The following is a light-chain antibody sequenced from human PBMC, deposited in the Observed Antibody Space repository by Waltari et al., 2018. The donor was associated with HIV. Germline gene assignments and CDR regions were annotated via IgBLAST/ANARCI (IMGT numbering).Light chain of an antibody. V-gene: IGKV3D-15*01. CDR1: QSIGNN. Sequence: MTQSPATLSVSLGKRATLSCRASQSIGNNLAWYQQKFGQAPSLVMYGTSTRATGVPARFTGSGSGTNFTLTINSLQSDDSGIYFCQQHTSSVTFGGGTKV. CDR2: GTS. CDR3: QQHTSSVT. J-gene: IGKJ4*01.